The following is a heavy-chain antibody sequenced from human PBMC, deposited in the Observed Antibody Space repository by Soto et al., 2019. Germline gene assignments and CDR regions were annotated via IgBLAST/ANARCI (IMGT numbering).Heavy chain of an antibody. CDR3: ARDHHLYYYYYGMDV. V-gene: IGHV4-34*01. CDR2: INHSGST. Sequence: QVQLQQWGAGLLKPSETLSLTSAVYGGSFSGYYWSWIRQPPGKGLEWIGEINHSGSTNYNPSLKSRVTISVDTSKNQFSLKLSSVTAADTAVYYCARDHHLYYYYYGMDVWGQGTTVTVSS. CDR1: GGSFSGYY. J-gene: IGHJ6*02.